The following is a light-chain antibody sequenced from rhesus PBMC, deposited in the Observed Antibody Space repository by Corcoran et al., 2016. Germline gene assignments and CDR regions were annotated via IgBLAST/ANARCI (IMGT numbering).Light chain of an antibody. Sequence: DIQMTQSPSSLSASVGDTVTITCRASQGISSYLAWYQQKPGKAPKLLIYKAATLQRGVPSRFSGSGTGTDFTLTSSSLQPEDFATYYCQQHKSEPLTFGGGTKVEIK. V-gene: IGKV1-25*01. J-gene: IGKJ4*01. CDR1: QGISSY. CDR2: KAA. CDR3: QQHKSEPLT.